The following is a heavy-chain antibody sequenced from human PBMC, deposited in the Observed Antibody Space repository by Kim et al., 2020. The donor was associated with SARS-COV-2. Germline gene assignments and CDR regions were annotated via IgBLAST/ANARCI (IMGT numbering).Heavy chain of an antibody. CDR3: TTDLFWLNYDILTGYYA. Sequence: KGRFTISRDDSKNTLYLQMNSLKTEDTAVYYCTTDLFWLNYDILTGYYAWGQGTLVTVSS. J-gene: IGHJ5*02. D-gene: IGHD3-9*01. V-gene: IGHV3-15*01.